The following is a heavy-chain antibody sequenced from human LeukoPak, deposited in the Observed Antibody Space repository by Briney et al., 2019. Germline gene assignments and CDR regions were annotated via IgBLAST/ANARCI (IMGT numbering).Heavy chain of an antibody. J-gene: IGHJ5*02. V-gene: IGHV5-51*01. D-gene: IGHD2-2*02. CDR2: IYPGDSDT. CDR1: GYSFPNYW. Sequence: GESLKISCKGSGYSFPNYWIGWVRQMPGKGLEWMGIIYPGDSDTRYSPSFQDQVTISDDKSISTAYLQWSSLKASDTAMYYCARGPYAYTSSATLGSYNWFDPWGQGSLVTVSS. CDR3: ARGPYAYTSSATLGSYNWFDP.